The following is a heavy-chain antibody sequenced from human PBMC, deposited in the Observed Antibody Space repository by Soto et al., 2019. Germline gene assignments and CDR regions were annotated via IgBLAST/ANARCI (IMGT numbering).Heavy chain of an antibody. D-gene: IGHD5-18*01. V-gene: IGHV4-31*03. CDR3: ARGYGRNFDY. J-gene: IGHJ4*02. CDR2: IYYSGFT. Sequence: SETLSLTCTVSGGSITSGGYYWSWIRQHPGKGLEWIGYIYYSGFTYYNPSLKSRVTISVDTSKNQFSLKLSSVTAADTAVYYWARGYGRNFDYWGQGTLVTVSS. CDR1: GGSITSGGYY.